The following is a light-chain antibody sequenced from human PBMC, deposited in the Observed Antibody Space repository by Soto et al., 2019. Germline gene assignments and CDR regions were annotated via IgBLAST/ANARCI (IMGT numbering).Light chain of an antibody. Sequence: EIVMTQSPATLSVSPGERATLSCRASQRVSSNLAWYQQKPCQTPKLLLYVASTRATGIPARFSGSGSGTEFTLAISSLQSEDFAFYYCQQYNVWPLTFGGGTKVEF. CDR2: VAS. CDR1: QRVSSN. V-gene: IGKV3-15*01. J-gene: IGKJ4*01. CDR3: QQYNVWPLT.